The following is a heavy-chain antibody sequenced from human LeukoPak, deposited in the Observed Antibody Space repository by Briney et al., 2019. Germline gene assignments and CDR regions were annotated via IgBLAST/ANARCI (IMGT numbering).Heavy chain of an antibody. D-gene: IGHD6-19*01. CDR2: IYYSGST. Sequence: SETLSLTCTVSGGSISSYYWSWIRQPPGKGLEWIGYIYYSGSTSYNPSLKGRVTISVDTSTNQFSLKLSSVTAADTAVYYCARGGGWSPYYFDYWGQGTLVTVSS. CDR1: GGSISSYY. V-gene: IGHV4-59*01. CDR3: ARGGGWSPYYFDY. J-gene: IGHJ4*02.